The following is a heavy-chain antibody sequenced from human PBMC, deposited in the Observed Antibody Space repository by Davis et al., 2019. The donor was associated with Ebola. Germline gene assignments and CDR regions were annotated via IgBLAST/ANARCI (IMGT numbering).Heavy chain of an antibody. CDR2: INPNSGGT. D-gene: IGHD3-3*01. Sequence: ASVKVSCKASGHTFTGYYMHWVRQAPGQGLEWMGWINPNSGGTNYAQKFQGRVTMTRDTSISTAYMELSRLRSDDTAVYYCARDAPGLEWLGMDVWGKGTTVTVSS. CDR1: GHTFTGYY. CDR3: ARDAPGLEWLGMDV. J-gene: IGHJ6*04. V-gene: IGHV1-2*02.